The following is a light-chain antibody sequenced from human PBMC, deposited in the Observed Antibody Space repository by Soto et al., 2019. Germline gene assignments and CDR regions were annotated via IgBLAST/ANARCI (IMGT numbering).Light chain of an antibody. J-gene: IGKJ5*01. V-gene: IGKV3-11*01. CDR3: QQRCDWPIT. Sequence: EIVLTQSPATLSLSPGERATLSCRTSQSVRSQLAWYQQKPGQAPRLVISDAFNRATGIPARFSGSGSGTDFTLTISSLEPVDFAVYYCQQRCDWPITFGQGTRLEIK. CDR2: DAF. CDR1: QSVRSQ.